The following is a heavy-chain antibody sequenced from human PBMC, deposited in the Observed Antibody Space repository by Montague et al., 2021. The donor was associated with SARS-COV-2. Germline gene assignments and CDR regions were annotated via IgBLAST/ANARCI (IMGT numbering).Heavy chain of an antibody. V-gene: IGHV4-61*02. J-gene: IGHJ6*02. Sequence: TLSLTCTVSGGSNSSGSYYWSWIRQPAGKGLEWIGRIYTSGSTNYNPSLKSRVTISVDTSKNQFSLKLSSVTAADTAVYYCAREPFSPLYYYYYGMDVWGQGTTVTVSS. CDR3: AREPFSPLYYYYYGMDV. CDR2: IYTSGST. CDR1: GGSNSSGSYY. D-gene: IGHD3-3*02.